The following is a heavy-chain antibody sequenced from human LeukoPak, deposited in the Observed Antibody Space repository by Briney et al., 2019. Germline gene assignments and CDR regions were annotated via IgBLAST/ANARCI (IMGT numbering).Heavy chain of an antibody. D-gene: IGHD1-14*01. V-gene: IGHV3-74*01. Sequence: PGGSLRLSCAASGFTFSSYWMHWVRQAPGKGLMWVSRINTDGSSTTYADSVKGRFTISRDNAKNTVYLQMHSLRAEDTAVYYCATGIKATQKTFDSRGQGTLVTVSS. CDR3: ATGIKATQKTFDS. CDR2: INTDGSST. CDR1: GFTFSSYW. J-gene: IGHJ4*02.